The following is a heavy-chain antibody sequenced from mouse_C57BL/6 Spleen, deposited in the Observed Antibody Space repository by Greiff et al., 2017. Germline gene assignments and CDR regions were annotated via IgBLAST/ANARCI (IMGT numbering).Heavy chain of an antibody. D-gene: IGHD1-1*01. CDR2: IYPGSGST. J-gene: IGHJ4*01. CDR1: GYTFTSYW. Sequence: IQLQQPGAELVKPGASVKMSCKASGYTFTSYWITWVKQRPGQGLEWIGDIYPGSGSTNYNEKFKSKATLTVDTSSSTAYMQLSSLTSEDSAVYYCARGYGSPYYAMDYWGQGTSVTVSS. CDR3: ARGYGSPYYAMDY. V-gene: IGHV1-55*01.